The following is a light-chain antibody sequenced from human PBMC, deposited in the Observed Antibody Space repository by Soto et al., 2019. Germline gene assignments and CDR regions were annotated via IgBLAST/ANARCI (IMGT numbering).Light chain of an antibody. CDR3: QQYNSYST. J-gene: IGKJ1*01. V-gene: IGKV1-5*03. CDR1: QSISSW. CDR2: KAS. Sequence: DMQMTQSPSTLPASVGDRVTITCRASQSISSWLAWYQQKPGKAPKLLIYKASSLESGVPSRFGGSGSGTEFTLTISSLQPDDFATYYCQQYNSYSTFGQGTKVDVK.